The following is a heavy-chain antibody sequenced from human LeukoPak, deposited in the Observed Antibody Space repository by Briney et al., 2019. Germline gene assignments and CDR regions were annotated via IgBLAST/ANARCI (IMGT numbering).Heavy chain of an antibody. CDR1: GGTFSSYA. CDR2: IIPIFGTA. CDR3: ARAPFVAAGSDY. Sequence: GASVKVSCKASGGTFSSYAISWVRQAPGQGLKWMGGIIPIFGTAQYTQKFKDRVTITADESTSTAYMELNSLRSEDTAIYYCARAPFVAAGSDYWGQGTLVTVSS. V-gene: IGHV1-69*13. D-gene: IGHD6-13*01. J-gene: IGHJ4*02.